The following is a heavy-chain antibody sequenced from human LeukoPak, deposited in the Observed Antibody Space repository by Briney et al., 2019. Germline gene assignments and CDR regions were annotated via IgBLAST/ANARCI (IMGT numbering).Heavy chain of an antibody. J-gene: IGHJ4*02. V-gene: IGHV3-23*01. CDR2: ISGSGGRT. D-gene: IGHD3-22*01. Sequence: GGSLRLSCAAPEIAFRTYAMSWVRQAPGKGLEWVSAISGSGGRTYYADSVRGRFTISRDNSKNTLYLQMNSLRAEDTAVYYCAKTRAYYYDAYDYWGQGTLVTVSS. CDR1: EIAFRTYA. CDR3: AKTRAYYYDAYDY.